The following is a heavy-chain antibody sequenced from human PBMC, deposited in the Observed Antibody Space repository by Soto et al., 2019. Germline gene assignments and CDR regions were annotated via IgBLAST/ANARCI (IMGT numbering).Heavy chain of an antibody. CDR3: ARAAREAVFRGAFNY. CDR2: ISGYNANT. CDR1: GYTFTSYG. V-gene: IGHV1-18*01. Sequence: QVQLVQSGAEVKKPGASVKVSCKASGYTFTSYGISWGRQAPGQGLEWMGWISGYNANTNYAQKLQARVTMTTDTSTNTAYMELRSLRSDDTAVYFCARAAREAVFRGAFNYWGQGTLVTVSS. D-gene: IGHD2-15*01. J-gene: IGHJ4*02.